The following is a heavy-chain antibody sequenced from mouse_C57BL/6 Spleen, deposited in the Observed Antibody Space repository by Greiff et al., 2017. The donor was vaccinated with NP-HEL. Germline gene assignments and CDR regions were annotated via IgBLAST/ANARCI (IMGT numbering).Heavy chain of an antibody. J-gene: IGHJ1*03. V-gene: IGHV1-15*01. D-gene: IGHD2-3*01. CDR1: GYTFTDYE. CDR3: TRIGRWLLRGYFDV. CDR2: IDPETGGT. Sequence: QVQLQQSGAELVRPGASVTLSCKASGYTFTDYEMHWVKQTPVHGLEWIGAIDPETGGTAYNQKFKGKAILTADKSSSTAYMELRSLTSEDSAVYYCTRIGRWLLRGYFDVWGTGTTVTVSS.